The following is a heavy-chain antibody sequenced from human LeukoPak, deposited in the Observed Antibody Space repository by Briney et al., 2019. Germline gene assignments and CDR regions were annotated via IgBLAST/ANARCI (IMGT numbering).Heavy chain of an antibody. D-gene: IGHD5-18*01. J-gene: IGHJ4*02. Sequence: TSETLSLTCTVSGGSISSGGYYWSWIRQPAGKGLEWIGLIYSSGSTNYNPSLESRVTMSVDTSKHQFSLKLTSVTAADTAVYHCARDMHSFGYYFDYWGQGILVTVSS. CDR2: IYSSGST. CDR1: GGSISSGGYY. V-gene: IGHV4-61*02. CDR3: ARDMHSFGYYFDY.